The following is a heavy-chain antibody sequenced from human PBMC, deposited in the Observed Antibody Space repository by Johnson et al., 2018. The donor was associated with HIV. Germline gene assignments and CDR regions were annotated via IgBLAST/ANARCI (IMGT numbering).Heavy chain of an antibody. CDR3: ARPSTSHAFDI. Sequence: VQLVESGGGVVLPGGSLRLSCAASGFTVSSNYMSWVRQAPGKGLECVSVIYSGGSTYYADSVKGRFTISRDNSNTLYLQMNSLRAEDTAVYYCARPSTSHAFDIWGQGTMVTVSS. J-gene: IGHJ3*02. V-gene: IGHV3-66*04. CDR2: IYSGGST. CDR1: GFTVSSNY.